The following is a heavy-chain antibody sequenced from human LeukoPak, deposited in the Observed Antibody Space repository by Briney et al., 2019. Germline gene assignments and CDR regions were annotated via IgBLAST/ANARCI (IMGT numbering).Heavy chain of an antibody. D-gene: IGHD4/OR15-4a*01. CDR1: GFTFSSYS. J-gene: IGHJ4*02. CDR2: ISSSSSTI. Sequence: PGGSLRFSCAASGFTFSSYSMNWVRQAPGKGLEWVSSISSSSSTIYYADSVKGRFTISRDNAKNSLYLQMNSLRAEDTAVYYCARREVYGDGPLDYWGQGTLVTVSS. CDR3: ARREVYGDGPLDY. V-gene: IGHV3-48*04.